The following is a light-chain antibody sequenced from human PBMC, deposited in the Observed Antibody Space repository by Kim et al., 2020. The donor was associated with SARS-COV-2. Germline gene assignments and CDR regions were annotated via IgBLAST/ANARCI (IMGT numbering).Light chain of an antibody. CDR1: SSDVDTYKS. CDR2: DVS. CDR3: STYITSNTPEV. V-gene: IGLV2-14*03. J-gene: IGLJ1*01. Sequence: SIPIASTEPSSDVDTYKSVSWFQQHPGTAPKLLIFDVSTRPSGVSSRFSGSKSGNTASLNISGLQAEDEADYYCSTYITSNTPEVFGTGTKVTVL.